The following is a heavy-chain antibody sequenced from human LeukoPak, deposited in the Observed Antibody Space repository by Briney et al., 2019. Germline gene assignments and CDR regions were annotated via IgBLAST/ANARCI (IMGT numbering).Heavy chain of an antibody. CDR1: GYTFTGYY. D-gene: IGHD3-22*01. CDR3: ARGFSYYDSSGHRVYYGMDV. V-gene: IGHV1-2*04. J-gene: IGHJ6*02. Sequence: ASVKVSCKASGYTFTGYYMHWVRQAPGQGLEWMGWIIPNSGGTNYAQKFQGWVTMTRDTSISTAYMELSRLRSDDTAVYYCARGFSYYDSSGHRVYYGMDVWGQGTTVTVSS. CDR2: IIPNSGGT.